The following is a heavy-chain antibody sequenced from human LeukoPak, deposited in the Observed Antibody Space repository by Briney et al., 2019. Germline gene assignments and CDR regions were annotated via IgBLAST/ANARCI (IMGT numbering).Heavy chain of an antibody. Sequence: GSLRLSCAASGFTFSSYAMSWIRQPPGKGLEWIGYIYYSGNTNYNPSLKSRVTISVDTSKNQFSLKLSSVTAADTAMYYCARDKGEYYDSSGYLDYWGQGTPVTVSS. CDR1: GFTFSSYA. CDR3: ARDKGEYYDSSGYLDY. D-gene: IGHD3-22*01. V-gene: IGHV4-59*01. CDR2: IYYSGNT. J-gene: IGHJ4*02.